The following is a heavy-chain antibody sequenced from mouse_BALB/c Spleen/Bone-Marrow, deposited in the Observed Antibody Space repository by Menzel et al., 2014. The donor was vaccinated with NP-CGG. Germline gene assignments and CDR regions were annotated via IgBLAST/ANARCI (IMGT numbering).Heavy chain of an antibody. Sequence: QVQLQQSGAELVKPGASVKLSCKVSGYTFTNYYVYWVKQRPGQGLEWIGEINPSNGVTNFNEKFMIKATLTVDSSSSTAYMHLSSLTSEDSAVYYCTRSGFYSYGTYFDAWGAGTTVTVSS. CDR1: GYTFTNYY. V-gene: IGHV1S81*02. D-gene: IGHD3-3*01. CDR2: INPSNGVT. J-gene: IGHJ1*01. CDR3: TRSGFYSYGTYFDA.